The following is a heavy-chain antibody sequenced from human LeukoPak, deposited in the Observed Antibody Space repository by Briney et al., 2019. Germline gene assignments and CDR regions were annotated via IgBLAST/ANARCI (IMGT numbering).Heavy chain of an antibody. V-gene: IGHV4-38-2*02. J-gene: IGHJ6*04. CDR2: IYHSGST. Sequence: PSETLSLTCTVSGYSISSGYYWGWIRQPPGKGLEWIGSIYHSGSTYYNPSLKSRVTISVDTSKNQFSLKLSAVTAADTAVYYCEGGIAVAGTRDVWGKGTTVTVSS. D-gene: IGHD6-19*01. CDR1: GYSISSGYY. CDR3: EGGIAVAGTRDV.